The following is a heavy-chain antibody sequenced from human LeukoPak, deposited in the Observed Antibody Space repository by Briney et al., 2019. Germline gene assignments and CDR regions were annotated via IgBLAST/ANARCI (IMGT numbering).Heavy chain of an antibody. CDR1: GFTFSSYS. CDR2: IRNDKSDK. Sequence: GGSLRLSCAASGFTFSSYSMNWVRQAPGKGLEWVSFIRNDKSDKYYADSVKGRFTISRDNSKNTLYLQMNSLRVEDTAVYYCAKDYYWGLDYWGQGALVTVSS. V-gene: IGHV3-30*02. CDR3: AKDYYWGLDY. D-gene: IGHD3-22*01. J-gene: IGHJ4*02.